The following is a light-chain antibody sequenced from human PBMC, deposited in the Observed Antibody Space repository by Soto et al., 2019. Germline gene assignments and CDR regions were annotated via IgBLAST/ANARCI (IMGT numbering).Light chain of an antibody. Sequence: DIQMTQSPSTLSASVGDRVTITCRASQSISSWLAWYQQKPGKVPKLLIYDASSLESGVPTRFSGSASGTEFALTISSLQPDDFATYYCQQYDSYSGTFGQGTKLEIK. CDR2: DAS. J-gene: IGKJ2*01. CDR1: QSISSW. CDR3: QQYDSYSGT. V-gene: IGKV1-5*01.